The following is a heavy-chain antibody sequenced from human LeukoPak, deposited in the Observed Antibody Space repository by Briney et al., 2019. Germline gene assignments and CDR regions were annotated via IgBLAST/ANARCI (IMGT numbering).Heavy chain of an antibody. CDR1: GFTFDDYA. V-gene: IGHV3-9*01. CDR2: ISWNSGSI. Sequence: GRSLRLSCAASGFTFDDYAVHWVRQAPGKGLEWVSGISWNSGSIGYADSVKGRFTISRDNSKKTLYLQMNSLRAEDTAVYYCAKGKVNHDGALDAWGHGTLVTVSS. CDR3: AKGKVNHDGALDA. D-gene: IGHD2-21*01. J-gene: IGHJ3*01.